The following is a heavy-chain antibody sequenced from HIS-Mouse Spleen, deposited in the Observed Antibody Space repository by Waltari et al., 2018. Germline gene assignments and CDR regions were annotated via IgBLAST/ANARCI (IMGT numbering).Heavy chain of an antibody. Sequence: QLQLQESGPGLVKPSETLSLTCTVPGGSLSSSSYYWGWIRQPPGKGLEWIGSIYYSGSTYYNPSLKSRVTISVDTSKNQFSLKLSSVTAADTAVYYCAREFGLLPPISSRDYDAFDIWGQGTMVTVSS. V-gene: IGHV4-39*07. J-gene: IGHJ3*02. CDR2: IYYSGST. CDR3: AREFGLLPPISSRDYDAFDI. D-gene: IGHD3-10*01. CDR1: GGSLSSSSYY.